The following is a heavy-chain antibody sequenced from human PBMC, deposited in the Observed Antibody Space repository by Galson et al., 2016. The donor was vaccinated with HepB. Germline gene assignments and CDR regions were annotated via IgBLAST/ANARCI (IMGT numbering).Heavy chain of an antibody. D-gene: IGHD1-7*01. J-gene: IGHJ4*02. CDR2: IYSGGST. CDR1: EFTVSNNY. V-gene: IGHV3-53*05. Sequence: SLRLSCAASEFTVSNNYMSWVRQAPGKGLEWVSLIYSGGSTYYADFAKGRFTISRDNSKNTLFLEMNSLRAGDTAVYYCASFNWNYGVDYWGQGTLVTVSS. CDR3: ASFNWNYGVDY.